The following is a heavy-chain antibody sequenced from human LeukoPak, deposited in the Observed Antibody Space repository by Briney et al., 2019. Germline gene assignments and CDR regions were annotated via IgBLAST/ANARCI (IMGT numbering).Heavy chain of an antibody. Sequence: PSETLSLTCAVYGGSFSGYYWSWIRQPPGKGLEWIGYIYYSGSTNYNPSLKSRVTISVDTSKNQFSLKLSSVTAADTAVYYCARAEYSSGSIDYWGQGTLVTVSS. J-gene: IGHJ4*02. CDR2: IYYSGST. CDR1: GGSFSGYY. V-gene: IGHV4-59*01. CDR3: ARAEYSSGSIDY. D-gene: IGHD6-19*01.